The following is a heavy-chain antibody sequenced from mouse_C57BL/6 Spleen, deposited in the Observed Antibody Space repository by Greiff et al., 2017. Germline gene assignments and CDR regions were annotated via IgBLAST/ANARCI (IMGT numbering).Heavy chain of an antibody. CDR1: GYTFTDYY. D-gene: IGHD2-2*01. V-gene: IGHV1-26*01. Sequence: EVQLQQSGPELVKPGASVKISCKASGYTFTDYYMNWVKQSHGKSLEWIGDINPNNGGTSYNQKFKGKATLTVDKSSSTAYMELRSLTSEDSAVYYCARKRGLRRYFDYWGQGTTLTVSS. CDR3: ARKRGLRRYFDY. CDR2: INPNNGGT. J-gene: IGHJ2*01.